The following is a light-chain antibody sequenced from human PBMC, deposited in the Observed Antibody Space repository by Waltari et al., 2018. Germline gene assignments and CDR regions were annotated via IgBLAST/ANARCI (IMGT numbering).Light chain of an antibody. CDR1: QSISSW. J-gene: IGKJ3*01. CDR3: QQYNSYLCT. Sequence: DIQMTQSPSTLSASVGDRVTITCRASQSISSWLAWYQQKPGKAPKLLIYKASSLESGVPSRFSGSGSVTEFTLTISSLQPDDFATYYCQQYNSYLCTFGPGTKVDI. CDR2: KAS. V-gene: IGKV1-5*03.